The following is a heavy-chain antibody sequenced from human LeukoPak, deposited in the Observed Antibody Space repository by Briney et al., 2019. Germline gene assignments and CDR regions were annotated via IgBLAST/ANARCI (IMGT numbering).Heavy chain of an antibody. D-gene: IGHD1-26*01. V-gene: IGHV3-21*01. Sequence: GGSLRLSCAASGFTFSSYSMNWVRQAPGKGLEWVSSISSSSSYKCHADPVKGRFIISRDNARNSLTLQMNSLRAEDTAVYYCARAIGARWELLGAFDFWGQGTMVTVSS. CDR3: ARAIGARWELLGAFDF. CDR2: ISSSSSYK. CDR1: GFTFSSYS. J-gene: IGHJ3*01.